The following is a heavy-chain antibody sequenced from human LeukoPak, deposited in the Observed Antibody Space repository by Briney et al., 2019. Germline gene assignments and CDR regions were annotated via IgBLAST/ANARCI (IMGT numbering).Heavy chain of an antibody. CDR3: ARMEGNSYPDY. CDR2: IIPIFGTA. Sequence: ASVKVSCKASGGTFSSYEINWVRQAPGQGLEWMGGIIPIFGTANSAQKFRGRVSITADESTSTAYMELSSLRSEDTAVYYCARMEGNSYPDYWGQGTLVTVSS. V-gene: IGHV1-69*01. CDR1: GGTFSSYE. D-gene: IGHD5-18*01. J-gene: IGHJ4*02.